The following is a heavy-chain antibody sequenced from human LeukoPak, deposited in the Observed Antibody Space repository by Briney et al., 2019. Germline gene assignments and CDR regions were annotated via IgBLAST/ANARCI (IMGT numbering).Heavy chain of an antibody. J-gene: IGHJ4*02. CDR3: ARLPSPLYEGSFDY. V-gene: IGHV4-4*09. D-gene: IGHD5/OR15-5a*01. CDR1: GGSISSYY. Sequence: SETLSLTCTVSGGSISSYYWSWIRQPPGKGLGWIGYIYTSGSTNYNPSLKSRVTISVDTSKNQFSLKLSSVTAADTAVYYCARLPSPLYEGSFDYWGQGTLVTVSS. CDR2: IYTSGST.